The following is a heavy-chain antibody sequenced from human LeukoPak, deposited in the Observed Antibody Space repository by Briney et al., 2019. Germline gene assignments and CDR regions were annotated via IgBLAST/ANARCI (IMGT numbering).Heavy chain of an antibody. J-gene: IGHJ3*02. CDR2: ISYDGSNK. CDR3: ARVRGAFDI. CDR1: GFTFSSYA. V-gene: IGHV3-30-3*01. Sequence: GRSLRLSCAASGFTFSSYAMHWVRQAPGKGLEWVAVISYDGSNKYYADSVKGRFTISRDNSKNTLYLQINSLRAEDTAVYYCARVRGAFDIWGQGTMVAVSS. D-gene: IGHD3-3*01.